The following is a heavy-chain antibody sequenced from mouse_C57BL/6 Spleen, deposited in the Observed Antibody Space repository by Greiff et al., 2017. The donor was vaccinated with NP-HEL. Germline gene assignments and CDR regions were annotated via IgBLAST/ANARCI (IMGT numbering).Heavy chain of an antibody. CDR2: ISYDGSN. CDR1: GYSFTSGYY. V-gene: IGHV3-6*01. J-gene: IGHJ4*01. Sequence: VQLKQSGPGLVKPSQSLSLTCSVTGYSFTSGYYWNSIRQFPGNKLEWMGYISYDGSNNYNPSFKNRNSITRDTSKNQFCLKLNSVTTEDTATYYCARHDYAMDYWGQGTSVTVSS. CDR3: ARHDYAMDY.